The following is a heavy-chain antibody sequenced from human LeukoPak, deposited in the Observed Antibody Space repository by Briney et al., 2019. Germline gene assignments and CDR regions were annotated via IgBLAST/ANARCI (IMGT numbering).Heavy chain of an antibody. D-gene: IGHD3-9*01. Sequence: SETLSLTCAVYGGSFSGYYWSWIRQPPGKGLEWIGEINHSGSTNYNPSLKSRVTISVDTSKNQFSLKLSSVTAADTAVYYCARDGGGLNDIHADYWGQGTLVTVSS. CDR3: ARDGGGLNDIHADY. CDR1: GGSFSGYY. V-gene: IGHV4-34*01. J-gene: IGHJ4*02. CDR2: INHSGST.